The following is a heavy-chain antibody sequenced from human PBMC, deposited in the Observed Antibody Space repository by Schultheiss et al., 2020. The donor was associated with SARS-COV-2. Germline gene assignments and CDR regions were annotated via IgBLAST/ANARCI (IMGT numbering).Heavy chain of an antibody. CDR3: ARDVVATEY. V-gene: IGHV3-30*03. CDR2: IQRDGSET. D-gene: IGHD2-15*01. CDR1: GFTFSSYG. J-gene: IGHJ4*02. Sequence: GGSLRLSCAASGFTFSSYGMHWVRQAPGKGLEWVANIQRDGSETHYVDSVKGRFTISRDNSKNTLYLQMGSLRAEDMAVYYCARDVVATEYWGQGTLVTVSS.